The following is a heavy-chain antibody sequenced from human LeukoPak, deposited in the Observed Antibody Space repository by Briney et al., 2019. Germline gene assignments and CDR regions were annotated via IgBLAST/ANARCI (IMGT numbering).Heavy chain of an antibody. D-gene: IGHD3-10*01. CDR3: AKDWGPEFASGSSYLDS. CDR2: ISGSSSYI. Sequence: PGGSLRLSCAASGFTFSSYSMNWVRQAPGKGLEWVSFISGSSSYIYYADSVKGRFTISRDNSRNTLYLQMNGLRPEDTAVYFCAKDWGPEFASGSSYLDSWGQGILVTVSS. V-gene: IGHV3-21*01. CDR1: GFTFSSYS. J-gene: IGHJ4*02.